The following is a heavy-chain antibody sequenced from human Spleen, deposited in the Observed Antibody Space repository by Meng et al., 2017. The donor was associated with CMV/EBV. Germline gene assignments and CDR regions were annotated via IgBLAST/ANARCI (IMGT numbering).Heavy chain of an antibody. Sequence: QVSCQASGYTFRDYYIHWVRQAPGQGLEWMGIINPGGGTIVYAQNFQGRVTMTSDTSTSTVYMELRRLRSEDTAVYYCARTDSLREWGQGTLVTVSS. CDR2: INPGGGTI. J-gene: IGHJ4*02. V-gene: IGHV1-46*01. D-gene: IGHD2-15*01. CDR1: GYTFRDYY. CDR3: ARTDSLRE.